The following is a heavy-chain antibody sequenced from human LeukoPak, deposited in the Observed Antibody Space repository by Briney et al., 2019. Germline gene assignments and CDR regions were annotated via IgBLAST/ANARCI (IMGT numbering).Heavy chain of an antibody. J-gene: IGHJ6*03. D-gene: IGHD3-22*01. CDR2: INPRDAST. Sequence: ASVKVSCKASGYSFTRHYLHWVRQAPGQGLGWMGLINPRDASTYYAQKFQGRVTMTRDTSTSTVFMDLRTLRSEDTAVYYCARVPGYYSDSSGPPVSYMDVWGKGTTVIVSS. CDR3: ARVPGYYSDSSGPPVSYMDV. CDR1: GYSFTRHY. V-gene: IGHV1-46*01.